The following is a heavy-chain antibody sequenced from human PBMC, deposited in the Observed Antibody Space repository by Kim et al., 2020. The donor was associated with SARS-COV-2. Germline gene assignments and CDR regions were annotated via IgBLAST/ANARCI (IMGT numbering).Heavy chain of an antibody. Sequence: GGSLRLSCVASGFTFSSYAMSWVRQAPGKGLEWVSAISGSGGSTYYADSVKGRFTISRDNSKNTLYLQMNSLRAEDTAVYYCAKKMIVVVITTAVDYWGQGTLVTVSS. CDR1: GFTFSSYA. CDR2: ISGSGGST. D-gene: IGHD3-22*01. CDR3: AKKMIVVVITTAVDY. J-gene: IGHJ4*02. V-gene: IGHV3-23*01.